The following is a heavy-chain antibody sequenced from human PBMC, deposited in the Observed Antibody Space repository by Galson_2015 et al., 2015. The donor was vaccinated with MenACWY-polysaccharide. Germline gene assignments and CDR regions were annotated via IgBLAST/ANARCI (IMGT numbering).Heavy chain of an antibody. CDR1: GFTFSNYV. CDR2: MSSDGNIK. Sequence: SLRLSCAASGFTFSNYVVHWVRQTPGKGLEWVAVMSSDGNIKLYTDSVKGRFAISRDNSRNTLYLQMDSLRAADTAMYYCARDPVAGAPDESYFD. V-gene: IGHV3-30*09. J-gene: IGHJ4*01. D-gene: IGHD2-15*01. CDR3: ARDPVAGAPDESYFD.